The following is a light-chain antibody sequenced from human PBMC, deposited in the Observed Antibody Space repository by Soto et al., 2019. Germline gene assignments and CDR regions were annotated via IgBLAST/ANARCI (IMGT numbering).Light chain of an antibody. J-gene: IGKJ2*01. CDR3: QQYDALPYT. CDR1: QDISNY. CDR2: GAS. Sequence: DLQVTQSPYSLSASVGDRVTITCQASQDISNYLDWYQQKPGKAPKLMIFGASRRIRGVPSRYSGTGSGTHFTFTISGLQPDDFATYFCQQYDALPYTFGQGTNVDIK. V-gene: IGKV1-33*01.